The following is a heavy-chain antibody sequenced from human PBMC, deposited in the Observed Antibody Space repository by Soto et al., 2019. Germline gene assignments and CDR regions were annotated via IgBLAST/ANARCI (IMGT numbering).Heavy chain of an antibody. V-gene: IGHV3-23*01. CDR1: GFTFTYYA. Sequence: EVQLLESGGGLVQPGGSLRLSCTASGFTFTYYAFSWVRQAPGKGLEGVSAISANGQGIYYADSVRGRFTISRDNSKNPVFLHMDSLRAEDTAVYYCAKDRDYPRDQFHYWGQGTLVTVSS. J-gene: IGHJ4*02. CDR2: ISANGQGI. CDR3: AKDRDYPRDQFHY. D-gene: IGHD2-2*01.